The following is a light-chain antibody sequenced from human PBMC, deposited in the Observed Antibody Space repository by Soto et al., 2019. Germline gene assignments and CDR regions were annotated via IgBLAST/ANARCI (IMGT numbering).Light chain of an antibody. V-gene: IGKV3-15*01. CDR3: QQYNSWPPIT. CDR2: GAS. J-gene: IGKJ5*01. Sequence: ESVLTQSPGTLSLSPGERATLSCRASQSVSSNYLAWYQQKPGQTPRLLIYGASTRATGIPARFSGSGSVTEFTLTISSLQSEDFAVYYCQQYNSWPPITFGQGTRLEIK. CDR1: QSVSSN.